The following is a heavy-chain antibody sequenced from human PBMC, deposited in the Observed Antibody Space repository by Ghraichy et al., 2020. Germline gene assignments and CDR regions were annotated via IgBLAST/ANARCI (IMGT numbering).Heavy chain of an antibody. Sequence: GGSLNISCKGSGYSFPSYWIGWLRQMPGKGLEWMGIIHGGDSSTKYNPSFQGQVTISADKSISTAYLQWTSLRAADTAMYYCARHPTMSSGGHWFDPWGQGTLVTVSS. CDR2: IHGGDSST. D-gene: IGHD5-24*01. CDR1: GYSFPSYW. J-gene: IGHJ5*02. CDR3: ARHPTMSSGGHWFDP. V-gene: IGHV5-51*01.